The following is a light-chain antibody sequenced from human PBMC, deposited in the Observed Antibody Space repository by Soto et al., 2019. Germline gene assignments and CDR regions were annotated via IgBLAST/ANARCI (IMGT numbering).Light chain of an antibody. V-gene: IGKV1-5*03. CDR2: KAS. J-gene: IGKJ2*03. CDR1: QSIGSW. Sequence: DIHMTQSPSTLSASVGDRVTITCRASQSIGSWLAWYQQKPGKAPKLLIYKASTLETGVPSRFSGSGSGTEFTLTISSLQPDDFATYYCQQYNTYPVYSFGQGTKLEIK. CDR3: QQYNTYPVYS.